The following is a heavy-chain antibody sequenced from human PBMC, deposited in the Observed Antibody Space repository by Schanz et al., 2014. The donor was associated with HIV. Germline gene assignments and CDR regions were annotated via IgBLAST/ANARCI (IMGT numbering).Heavy chain of an antibody. V-gene: IGHV3-23*01. Sequence: EVQLLESGGGLVQPGGSLRLSCAASGFTFSSYAMSWVRQAPGKGLEWVSAISGSGGSTYYADSVKGRFSISRDNSKNTLYLQMNSLETEDTAVYYCIRHVEWARSYWGQGILVTVSS. J-gene: IGHJ4*02. CDR2: ISGSGGST. CDR3: IRHVEWARSY. CDR1: GFTFSSYA. D-gene: IGHD1-1*01.